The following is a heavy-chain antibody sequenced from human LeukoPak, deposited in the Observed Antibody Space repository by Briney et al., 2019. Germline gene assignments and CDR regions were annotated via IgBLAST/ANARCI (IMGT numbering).Heavy chain of an antibody. CDR3: ARDRQTGTTTFDY. CDR2: INGDGSST. CDR1: GFTLSSYW. Sequence: PGGSLRLSCVASGFTLSSYWMHWVRQAPGKGLVWVSRINGDGSSTTYADSVKGRFTISRDNTKNTLYLQMNSLRAEDTAVYYCARDRQTGTTTFDYWGQGTLVTVSS. V-gene: IGHV3-74*03. J-gene: IGHJ4*02. D-gene: IGHD1-1*01.